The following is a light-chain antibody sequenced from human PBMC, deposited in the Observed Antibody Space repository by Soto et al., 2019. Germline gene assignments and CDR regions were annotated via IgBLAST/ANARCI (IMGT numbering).Light chain of an antibody. CDR1: QSVGSTY. CDR2: GAS. CDR3: QQYGSSPTT. J-gene: IGKJ5*01. V-gene: IGKV3-20*01. Sequence: EIVLTQSPGTLSLSPGERATLSCRASQSVGSTYLAWYQHKPGQAPRLLIYGASSRATGIPARFSGSGSGTDFTLTSSSLQPEDSALYYCQQYGSSPTTFGQGTRLDIK.